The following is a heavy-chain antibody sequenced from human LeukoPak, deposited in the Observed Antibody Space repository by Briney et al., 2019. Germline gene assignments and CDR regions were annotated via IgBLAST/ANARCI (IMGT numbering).Heavy chain of an antibody. CDR1: GGTFSSYA. J-gene: IGHJ4*02. Sequence: GASVKVSCKASGGTFSSYAISWVRQAPGQGLEWMGWISAYNGDTNSAQKLQGRVTMTTDTSTSTAYMELRSLRSDDTAVYYCASQGSVTTGFDYWGQGTLVTVSS. CDR3: ASQGSVTTGFDY. CDR2: ISAYNGDT. V-gene: IGHV1-18*01. D-gene: IGHD4-17*01.